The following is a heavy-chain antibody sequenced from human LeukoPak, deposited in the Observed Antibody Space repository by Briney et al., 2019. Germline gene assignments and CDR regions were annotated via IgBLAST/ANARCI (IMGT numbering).Heavy chain of an antibody. CDR1: GDSISAYY. Sequence: SETLSLTCTVSGDSISAYYWSWIRQPAGKGLEWIGRIDTTGSTDHNPSLTGRVIMSVDESKNHFSLNLTSVTAADTAIYYCARGPRYITSSGQFDYWGQGTVVTVSS. V-gene: IGHV4-4*07. CDR3: ARGPRYITSSGQFDY. J-gene: IGHJ4*02. CDR2: IDTTGST. D-gene: IGHD1-1*01.